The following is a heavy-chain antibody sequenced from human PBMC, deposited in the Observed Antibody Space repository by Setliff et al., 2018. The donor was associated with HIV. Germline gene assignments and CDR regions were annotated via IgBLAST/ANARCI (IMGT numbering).Heavy chain of an antibody. CDR1: GFTFDSYV. D-gene: IGHD1-26*01. V-gene: IGHV3-30*03. CDR2: MSIHGNVI. Sequence: GGSLRLSCAAPGFTFDSYVLHWVRQAPGKGLEWVAVMSIHGNVIIYADSVEGRFTISRDNSRNRLFLQMNSLRVEDTAVYYCARDPTVGSPDYFDFWGQGTLVTVSS. J-gene: IGHJ4*02. CDR3: ARDPTVGSPDYFDF.